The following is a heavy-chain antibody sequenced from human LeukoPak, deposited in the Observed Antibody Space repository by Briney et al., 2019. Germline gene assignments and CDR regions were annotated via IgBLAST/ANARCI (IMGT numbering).Heavy chain of an antibody. J-gene: IGHJ4*02. CDR1: GFTFSSYA. V-gene: IGHV3-30*04. Sequence: PGGSLRLSCAASGFTFSSYAMHWVRRAPGKGLEWVAVISYDGSNKYYADSVKGRFTISRDNSKNTLYPQMNSLRAEDTAVYYCARDFHGPFDYWGQGTLVTVSS. CDR2: ISYDGSNK. CDR3: ARDFHGPFDY.